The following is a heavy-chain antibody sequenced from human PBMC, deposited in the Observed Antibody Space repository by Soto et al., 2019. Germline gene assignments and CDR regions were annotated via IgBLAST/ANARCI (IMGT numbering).Heavy chain of an antibody. Sequence: KPSETLSLTCAVYGGSFSGYYWSWIRQPPGKGLEWIGEINHSGSTNYNPSLKSRVTISVDTSKNQFSLKLSSVTAADTAVYYCASGGYCSGGSCYSGSNIWGQGTMVTVSS. CDR3: ASGGYCSGGSCYSGSNI. D-gene: IGHD2-15*01. CDR2: INHSGST. J-gene: IGHJ3*02. CDR1: GGSFSGYY. V-gene: IGHV4-34*01.